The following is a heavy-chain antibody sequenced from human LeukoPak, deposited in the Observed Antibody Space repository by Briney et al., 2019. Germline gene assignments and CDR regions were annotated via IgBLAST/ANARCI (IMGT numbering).Heavy chain of an antibody. CDR1: GFTVSSNY. D-gene: IGHD2-21*01. Sequence: PGGSLRLSCAASGFTVSSNYMSWVRQAPGKGLEWVSVIYIGGGTYYADSVKGRFTISRDNSKNTLSLQRNSLGAEVTAVYYCARGGRLGDFFAGGGGYYFDYWGQGTLVTVSS. CDR2: IYIGGGT. V-gene: IGHV3-66*01. CDR3: ARGGRLGDFFAGGGGYYFDY. J-gene: IGHJ4*02.